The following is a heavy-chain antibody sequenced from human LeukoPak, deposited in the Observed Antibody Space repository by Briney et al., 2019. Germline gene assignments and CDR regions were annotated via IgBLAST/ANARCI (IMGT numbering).Heavy chain of an antibody. CDR1: GGSISSTSYY. CDR2: IYYSGST. Sequence: SETLSLTCTVSGGSISSTSYYWGWIRQPPGKGLEWIGSIYYSGSTNYNPSLKSRVTISVDTSKNQFSLKLSSVTAADTAVYYCARIRYFSFDPWGQGTLVTVSS. V-gene: IGHV4-39*07. CDR3: ARIRYFSFDP. D-gene: IGHD3-9*01. J-gene: IGHJ5*02.